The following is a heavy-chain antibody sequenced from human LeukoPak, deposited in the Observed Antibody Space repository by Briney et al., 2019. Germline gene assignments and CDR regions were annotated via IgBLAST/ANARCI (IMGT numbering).Heavy chain of an antibody. J-gene: IGHJ4*02. CDR1: GATFSSYA. CDR3: ARALVFTMVREHPGYYFDY. CDR2: IIPIIGTA. D-gene: IGHD3-10*01. Sequence: SLKVSCKASGATFSSYAISWVRQAPGQGLEWMGGIIPIIGTANYAQKFQGRVTITADESTSTAYMELSSLRSEDTAVYYCARALVFTMVREHPGYYFDYWGQGTLVTVSS. V-gene: IGHV1-69*13.